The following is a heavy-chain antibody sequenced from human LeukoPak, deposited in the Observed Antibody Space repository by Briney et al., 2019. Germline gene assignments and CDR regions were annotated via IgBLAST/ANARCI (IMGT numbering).Heavy chain of an antibody. CDR3: ARDKAGYFDY. Sequence: GGSLRLSCAASGFTFSSYGMHWVRQAPGKGLEWVAVIWYDGSNKYHADSVKGRFTISRDNSKNTLYLQMDSLRAEDTAVYYCARDKAGYFDYWGQGTLVTVSS. CDR2: IWYDGSNK. V-gene: IGHV3-33*01. J-gene: IGHJ4*02. CDR1: GFTFSSYG.